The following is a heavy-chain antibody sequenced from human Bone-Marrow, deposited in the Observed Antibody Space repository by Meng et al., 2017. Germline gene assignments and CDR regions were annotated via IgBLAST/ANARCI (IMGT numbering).Heavy chain of an antibody. CDR1: GFTFSSYG. V-gene: IGHV3-33*01. CDR3: ARHSTQQWLDY. CDR2: IWYDGSNK. D-gene: IGHD6-19*01. Sequence: GGSRRLSCAASGFTFSSYGMHWVRQAPGKGLEWVAVIWYDGSNKYYADSVKGRFTISRDNSKNTLYLQMNSLRAEDTAVYYCARHSTQQWLDYWGQGTLVTVSS. J-gene: IGHJ4*02.